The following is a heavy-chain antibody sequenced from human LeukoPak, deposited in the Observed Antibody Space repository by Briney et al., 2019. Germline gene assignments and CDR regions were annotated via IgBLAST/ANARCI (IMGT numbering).Heavy chain of an antibody. V-gene: IGHV3-23*01. Sequence: PGGSLRLSCAASGVTYTSYAMCWVRQAPGKGLEWVSAISGSGGSTYYADSVKGRFTISRDNSKNTLYLQMNSLRAEDTAASYTAIYSHTVVVPAAMPQFYYYMDVWGKGTTVTVSS. CDR3: AIYSHTVVVPAAMPQFYYYMDV. CDR1: GVTYTSYA. D-gene: IGHD2-2*01. J-gene: IGHJ6*03. CDR2: ISGSGGST.